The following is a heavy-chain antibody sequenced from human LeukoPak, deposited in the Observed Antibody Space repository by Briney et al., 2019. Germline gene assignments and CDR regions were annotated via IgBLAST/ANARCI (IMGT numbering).Heavy chain of an antibody. CDR2: INPNSGGT. J-gene: IGHJ4*02. CDR1: GYTFTGYY. CDR3: ARDHVVDTAMTN. Sequence: GASVKVSCKASGYTFTGYYMHWVRQAPGQGLEWMGWINPNSGGTNYAQKFQGRVTMTRDTSISTAYMELSSLRSEDTAVYYCARDHVVDTAMTNWGQGTLVTVSS. D-gene: IGHD5-18*01. V-gene: IGHV1-2*02.